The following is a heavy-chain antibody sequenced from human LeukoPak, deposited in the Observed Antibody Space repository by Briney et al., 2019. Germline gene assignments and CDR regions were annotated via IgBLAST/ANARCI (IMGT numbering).Heavy chain of an antibody. CDR2: VHPSGGST. Sequence: ASVKLSSKASGYTFTSYYMHWLRQAPGQGLEWMGIVHPSGGSTSYAQKFQGRVTMTRDTATSTVYMELSSLRSEDTALYYCARITMTTSGWYFDLWGRGSLVTVSS. CDR1: GYTFTSYY. V-gene: IGHV1-46*01. J-gene: IGHJ2*01. CDR3: ARITMTTSGWYFDL. D-gene: IGHD3-22*01.